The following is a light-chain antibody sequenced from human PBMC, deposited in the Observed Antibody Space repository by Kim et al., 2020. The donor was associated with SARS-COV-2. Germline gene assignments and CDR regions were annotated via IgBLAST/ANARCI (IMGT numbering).Light chain of an antibody. CDR2: DAV. Sequence: DIQMTQSPSSLSASAGQTVTITCQASQDITKFLNWFKQEAGKAPQLLIYDAVNLETGVPSRFSGRGSGTHFIFTIRSLKPEDVATYFCQQYHLLPYTFGQGTKVDIK. J-gene: IGKJ2*01. CDR1: QDITKF. CDR3: QQYHLLPYT. V-gene: IGKV1-33*01.